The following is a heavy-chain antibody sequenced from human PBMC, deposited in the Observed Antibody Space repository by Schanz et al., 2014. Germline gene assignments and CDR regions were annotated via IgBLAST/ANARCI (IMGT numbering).Heavy chain of an antibody. V-gene: IGHV3-23*04. CDR2: ISANDYDT. Sequence: EVQLVESGGGLVQPGGSLRLSCAASGYTFSDHFMDWVRQSPGKGLEWVSAISANDYDTYYAPSVKGRFTISRDNSKNTMYLQMNSLRDEDTAVYYCAKEITVIVVVLDAFDMWGQGTMVTVSS. CDR3: AKEITVIVVVLDAFDM. D-gene: IGHD3-22*01. J-gene: IGHJ3*02. CDR1: GYTFSDHF.